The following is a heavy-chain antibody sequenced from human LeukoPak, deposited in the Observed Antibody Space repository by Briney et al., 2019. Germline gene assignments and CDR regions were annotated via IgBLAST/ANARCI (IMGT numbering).Heavy chain of an antibody. J-gene: IGHJ4*02. Sequence: VASVKVSCKASGYTFTSYDINWVRQATGQGLEWMGWMNPNSGNTGYAQKFQDRVTMTRNTSISTAYMELSSLRSEDTAVYYCARGEQLVAPGFDYWGQGTLVTVSS. CDR1: GYTFTSYD. CDR3: ARGEQLVAPGFDY. D-gene: IGHD5-12*01. V-gene: IGHV1-8*01. CDR2: MNPNSGNT.